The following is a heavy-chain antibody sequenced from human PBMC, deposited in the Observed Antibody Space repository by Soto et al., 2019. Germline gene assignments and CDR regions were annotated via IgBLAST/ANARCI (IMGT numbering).Heavy chain of an antibody. CDR3: AREYGDYYFDY. Sequence: ASVKVSCKASGYTFTSYAMHWVRQAPGQRLEWMGWINAGDGNTKYSQKFQGRVTITRDTSASTAYMELSSLRSEDTAVYYCAREYGDYYFDYWGQGTLVTVSS. CDR2: INAGDGNT. D-gene: IGHD4-17*01. V-gene: IGHV1-3*01. J-gene: IGHJ4*02. CDR1: GYTFTSYA.